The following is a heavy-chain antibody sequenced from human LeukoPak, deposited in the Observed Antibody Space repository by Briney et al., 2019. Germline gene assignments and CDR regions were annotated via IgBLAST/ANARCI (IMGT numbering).Heavy chain of an antibody. CDR3: ARGGMATFDY. CDR2: INHSGST. J-gene: IGHJ4*02. V-gene: IGHV4-34*01. CDR1: GGSFSGYY. D-gene: IGHD2-8*01. Sequence: SETLSLTCAVYGGSFSGYYWSWIRQPPGKGLEWIGEINHSGSTNYNPSLKSRVTISVDTSKNQSSLKLSSVTAADTAVYYCARGGMATFDYWGQGTLVTVSS.